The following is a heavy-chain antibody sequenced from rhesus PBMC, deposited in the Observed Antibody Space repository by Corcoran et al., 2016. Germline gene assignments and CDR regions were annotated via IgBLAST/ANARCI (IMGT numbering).Heavy chain of an antibody. CDR3: ARKITGTTGFDY. V-gene: IGHV4-169*01. D-gene: IGHD1-26*01. J-gene: IGHJ4*01. CDR2: IYGSGSST. CDR1: GGSIRSRY. Sequence: QLQLQESGPGLVKPSETLSVTCAVSGGSIRSRYWTCIRPAPGKGREWIGYIYGSGSSTNYNPSLKSRVTLSVDTSKNQLSLKLSSVTAADTAVYYCARKITGTTGFDYWGQGVLVTVSS.